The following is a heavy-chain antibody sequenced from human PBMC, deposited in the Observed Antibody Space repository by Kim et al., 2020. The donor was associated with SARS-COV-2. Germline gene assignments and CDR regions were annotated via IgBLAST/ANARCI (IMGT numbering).Heavy chain of an antibody. Sequence: GGSLRLSCAASGFTFSSYGMHWVRQAPGKGLEWVSIISYDGSYKYYADSVKGRFTISRDNSKNTLYLQMNSLRPEDTAVYYCVKVHRRGFISGYYHYSYYAMDVWGQGTTVTVSS. CDR1: GFTFSSYG. CDR2: ISYDGSYK. J-gene: IGHJ6*02. D-gene: IGHD3-22*01. CDR3: VKVHRRGFISGYYHYSYYAMDV. V-gene: IGHV3-30*18.